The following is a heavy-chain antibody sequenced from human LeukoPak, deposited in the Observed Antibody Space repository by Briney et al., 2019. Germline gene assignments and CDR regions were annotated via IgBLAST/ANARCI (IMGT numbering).Heavy chain of an antibody. V-gene: IGHV4-4*07. CDR1: GGSISNFY. CDR2: IHIRGST. J-gene: IGHJ4*02. D-gene: IGHD6-19*01. Sequence: PSETLSLTCTVSGGSISNFYWGWIRXPAGKXLEWIGRIHIRGSTDYSPSLKSRVSMSVDTSKNQFFLRLRSVTAADTAVYYCVRDGTGDSSGWHLWGQGTLVTVSS. CDR3: VRDGTGDSSGWHL.